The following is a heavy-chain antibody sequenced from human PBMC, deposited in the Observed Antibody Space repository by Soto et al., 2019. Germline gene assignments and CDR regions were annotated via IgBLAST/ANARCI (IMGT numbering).Heavy chain of an antibody. Sequence: GGSLRLSCAASGFTFSSYGMHWVRQAPGRGLEWVAVIWYDGSNKYYADSVKGRFTISRDNSKNTLYLQMNSLGAEDTAVYYCARPGSYYDYYGMDVWGQGTTVTVSS. D-gene: IGHD1-26*01. V-gene: IGHV3-33*01. CDR1: GFTFSSYG. CDR3: ARPGSYYDYYGMDV. J-gene: IGHJ6*02. CDR2: IWYDGSNK.